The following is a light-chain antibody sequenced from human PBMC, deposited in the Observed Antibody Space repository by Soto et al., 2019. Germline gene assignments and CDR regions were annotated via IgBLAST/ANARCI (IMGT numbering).Light chain of an antibody. CDR2: EVT. Sequence: QSALAQPASVSGSPGQSIAISCTGTSSDVGGYDYVSWYQQHSDKAPKLMIYEVTKRPSGVSNRFSGSKSGNTASLTISGLQPEDEDDYYCSSNKSGNTRVFGSGTRSPS. CDR1: SSDVGGYDY. V-gene: IGLV2-14*01. J-gene: IGLJ1*01. CDR3: SSNKSGNTRV.